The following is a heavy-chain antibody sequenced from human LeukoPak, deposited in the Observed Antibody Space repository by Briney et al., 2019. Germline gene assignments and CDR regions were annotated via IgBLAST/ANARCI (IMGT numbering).Heavy chain of an antibody. CDR3: ARDFRGVGY. D-gene: IGHD3-10*01. CDR1: GYSISSGYY. CDR2: IYHSGST. J-gene: IGHJ4*02. V-gene: IGHV4-38-2*02. Sequence: SETLSLTCTVSGYSISSGYYWGWIRQPPGKGLEWIGSIYHSGSTYYNPSLKSRVTISVDTSKNQFSLKLSSVTAADTAVYYCARDFRGVGYWGQGTLVTVSS.